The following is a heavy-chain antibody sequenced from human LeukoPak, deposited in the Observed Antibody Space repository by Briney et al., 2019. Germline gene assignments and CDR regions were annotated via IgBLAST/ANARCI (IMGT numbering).Heavy chain of an antibody. Sequence: PSETLSLTCTVSGGSISSYYWSWIRQPAGKGLEWIGRIYTSGSTNYNPSLKSRVTMSVDTSKNQFSLKLSSVTAADTAVYYCARDQWDIVVVPAAITGRGSWFDPRGQGTLVTVSS. V-gene: IGHV4-4*07. J-gene: IGHJ5*02. D-gene: IGHD2-2*02. CDR1: GGSISSYY. CDR2: IYTSGST. CDR3: ARDQWDIVVVPAAITGRGSWFDP.